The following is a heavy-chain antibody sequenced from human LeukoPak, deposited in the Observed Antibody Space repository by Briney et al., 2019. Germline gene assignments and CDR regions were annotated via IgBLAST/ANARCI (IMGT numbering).Heavy chain of an antibody. CDR2: IIPIFGTA. CDR1: GGTFSSYA. V-gene: IGHV1-69*13. Sequence: ASVKVSCKASGGTFSSYAISWVRQAPGQELEWMGGIIPIFGTANYAQKFQGRVTITADESTSTAYMELSSLRSEDTAVYYCARGSYCSSTSCYFDYWGQGTLVTVSS. J-gene: IGHJ4*02. D-gene: IGHD2-2*01. CDR3: ARGSYCSSTSCYFDY.